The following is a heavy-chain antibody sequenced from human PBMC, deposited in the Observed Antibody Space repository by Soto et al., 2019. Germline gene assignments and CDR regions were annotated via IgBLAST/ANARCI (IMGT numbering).Heavy chain of an antibody. CDR1: GFTFSSYG. J-gene: IGHJ4*02. CDR2: ISYDGSNK. D-gene: IGHD2-15*01. CDR3: AKDRARYCGGGSCYSIFDY. V-gene: IGHV3-30*18. Sequence: QVQLVESGGGVAQPGRSLRLSCAASGFTFSSYGMHWVRQAPGKGLEWVAVISYDGSNKYYADSVKGRFTISRDNSKNTLYLQMNSLRAEDTAVYYCAKDRARYCGGGSCYSIFDYWGQGTLVTVSS.